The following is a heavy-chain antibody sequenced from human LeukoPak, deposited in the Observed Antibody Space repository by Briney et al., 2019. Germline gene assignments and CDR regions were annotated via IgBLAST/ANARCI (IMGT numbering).Heavy chain of an antibody. CDR1: GYTFTSYY. D-gene: IGHD6-19*01. Sequence: GASVKVSCKASGYTFTSYYMHWVRQAPGQGLEWMGGIIPIFGTANYAQKFQGRVTITADKSTSTAYMELSSLRSEDTAVYYCASSRVAGRGAFDIWGQGTMVTVSS. CDR2: IIPIFGTA. V-gene: IGHV1-69*06. CDR3: ASSRVAGRGAFDI. J-gene: IGHJ3*02.